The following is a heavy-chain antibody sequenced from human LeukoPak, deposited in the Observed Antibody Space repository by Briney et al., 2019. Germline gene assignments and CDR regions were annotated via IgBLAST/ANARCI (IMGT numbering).Heavy chain of an antibody. Sequence: PSETLSLTCTVSGGSISNYYWTWIRQPPGKGLEWIGFISYSGNTNYNPSLKSRVTISLDTSKNQFSLKLSSVTAADTAVYYCARMVRGVTPDTYYYYYYMDVWGKGTTVTISS. J-gene: IGHJ6*03. CDR3: ARMVRGVTPDTYYYYYYMDV. CDR2: ISYSGNT. CDR1: GGSISNYY. V-gene: IGHV4-59*01. D-gene: IGHD3-10*01.